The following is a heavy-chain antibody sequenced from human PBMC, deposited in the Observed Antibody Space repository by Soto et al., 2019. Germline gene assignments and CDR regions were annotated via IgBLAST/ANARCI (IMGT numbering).Heavy chain of an antibody. D-gene: IGHD3-10*01. CDR3: AKDMKVGRGFGYDAFDI. CDR2: ISWDGGST. CDR1: GFTFDDYA. Sequence: GGSLRLSCAASGFTFDDYAMHWVRQAPGKGLEWVSLISWDGGSTYYADSVKGRFTISRDNSKNSLYLQMNSLRAEDTALYYCAKDMKVGRGFGYDAFDIWGQGTMVTVSS. J-gene: IGHJ3*02. V-gene: IGHV3-43D*03.